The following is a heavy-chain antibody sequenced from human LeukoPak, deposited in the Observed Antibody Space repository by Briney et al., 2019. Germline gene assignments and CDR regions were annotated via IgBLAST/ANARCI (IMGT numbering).Heavy chain of an antibody. V-gene: IGHV1-2*02. CDR1: GSTFTGYY. J-gene: IGHJ6*02. CDR3: TRATSVVVPAADHYYYGMDV. Sequence: ASVKVSCKASGSTFTGYYMHWVRQAPGQGLEWMGWINPNSGGTDYAQKFQGRVTMTRDTSLSTPSMELSRLRSDDTAVYYCTRATSVVVPAADHYYYGMDVWGQGTTVTVSS. D-gene: IGHD2-2*01. CDR2: INPNSGGT.